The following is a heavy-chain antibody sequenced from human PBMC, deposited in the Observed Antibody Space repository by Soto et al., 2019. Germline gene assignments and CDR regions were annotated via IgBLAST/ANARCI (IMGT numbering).Heavy chain of an antibody. Sequence: EVQLLESGGGLIQPGGSLRLSCAASGFTFRSYAMSWVRQAPGKGLEWVSVVSGSGTNTFYADSVKGRFTMSRDNSKNTLYLQMNSLRAEDTAVYYCAKMTTVTTLINDCYYWGQGDLVTVSS. J-gene: IGHJ4*02. V-gene: IGHV3-23*01. D-gene: IGHD4-4*01. CDR2: VSGSGTNT. CDR1: GFTFRSYA. CDR3: AKMTTVTTLINDCYY.